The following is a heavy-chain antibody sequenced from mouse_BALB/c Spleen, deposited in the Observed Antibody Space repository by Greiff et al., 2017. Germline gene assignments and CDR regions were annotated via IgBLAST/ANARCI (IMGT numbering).Heavy chain of an antibody. Sequence: EVMLVESGGDLVKPGGSLKLSCAASGFTFSSYGMSWVRQTPDKRLEWVATISSGGSYTYYPDSVKGRFTISRDNAKNTLYLQMSSLKSEDTAMYYCARHDYYGNLSYAMDYWGQGTSVTVSS. CDR3: ARHDYYGNLSYAMDY. J-gene: IGHJ4*01. CDR2: ISSGGSYT. CDR1: GFTFSSYG. V-gene: IGHV5-6*01. D-gene: IGHD2-1*01.